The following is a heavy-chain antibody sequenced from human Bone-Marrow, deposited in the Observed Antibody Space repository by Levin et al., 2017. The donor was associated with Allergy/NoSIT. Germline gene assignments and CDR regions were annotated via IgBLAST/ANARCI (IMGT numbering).Heavy chain of an antibody. CDR1: GFTFSSIA. Sequence: SCAASGFTFSSIAIHWVRQAPGKGLEWVAVISSDGSNKYYADSVKGRFTISRDNSKNTLYLQMNSLRAEDTAVYYCTRKKPGIAVAGTGDTFDIWDQGTMVTVSS. D-gene: IGHD6-19*01. CDR2: ISSDGSNK. J-gene: IGHJ3*02. CDR3: TRKKPGIAVAGTGDTFDI. V-gene: IGHV3-30-3*01.